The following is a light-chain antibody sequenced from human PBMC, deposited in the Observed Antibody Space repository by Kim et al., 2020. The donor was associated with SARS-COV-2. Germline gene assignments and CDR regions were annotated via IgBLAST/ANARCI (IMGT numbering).Light chain of an antibody. J-gene: IGLJ2*01. CDR2: YNT. CDR3: QVWDSSRDHVV. V-gene: IGLV3-21*04. Sequence: SYELTQPPSVSVAPGETARIPCGGNNIGDKSVHWFQQKPGQAPVLVITYNTDRPSGIPERLSGSNSGNTATLTVSGVEAGDEADYYCQVWDSSRDHVVFGGGTQLTFL. CDR1: NIGDKS.